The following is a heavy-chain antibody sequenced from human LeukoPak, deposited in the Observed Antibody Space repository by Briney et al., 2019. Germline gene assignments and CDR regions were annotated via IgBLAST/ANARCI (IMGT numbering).Heavy chain of an antibody. J-gene: IGHJ6*02. Sequence: ASVKVSCKASGYTFTNYFMHWVRQAPGQGLEWLGVINPSGGGTTYAQRFQGRVTMTRDTSTSTVHMELSSLRSEDTAVYYCARRGSNYYDSSGYRYYYGMDVWGQGTTVTVSS. CDR1: GYTFTNYF. CDR2: INPSGGGT. D-gene: IGHD3-22*01. CDR3: ARRGSNYYDSSGYRYYYGMDV. V-gene: IGHV1-46*01.